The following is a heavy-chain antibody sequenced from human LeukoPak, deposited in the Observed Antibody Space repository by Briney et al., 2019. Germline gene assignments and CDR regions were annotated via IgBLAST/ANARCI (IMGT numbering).Heavy chain of an antibody. Sequence: GASVKVFCKASGYTFTGYYMHWVRQAPGQGLEWMGWINPNSGGTNYAQKFQGRVTMTRDTSISTAYMELSRLRSDDTAVYYCARDPAAAGGTDYWGQGTLVTVSS. CDR2: INPNSGGT. V-gene: IGHV1-2*02. CDR1: GYTFTGYY. D-gene: IGHD6-13*01. CDR3: ARDPAAAGGTDY. J-gene: IGHJ4*02.